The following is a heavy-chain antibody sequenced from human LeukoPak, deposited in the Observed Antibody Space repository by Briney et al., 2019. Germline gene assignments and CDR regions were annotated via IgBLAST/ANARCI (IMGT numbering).Heavy chain of an antibody. Sequence: SETLSLTCAVYGGSFSGYYWSWIRQPLGKGLEWIGEINHSGSTNYNPSLKSRVTISVDTSKNQFSLKLSSVTAADTAVYYCARNSGSLSSSWYPYYFDYWGQGTLVTVSS. CDR2: INHSGST. J-gene: IGHJ4*02. D-gene: IGHD6-13*01. CDR1: GGSFSGYY. CDR3: ARNSGSLSSSWYPYYFDY. V-gene: IGHV4-34*01.